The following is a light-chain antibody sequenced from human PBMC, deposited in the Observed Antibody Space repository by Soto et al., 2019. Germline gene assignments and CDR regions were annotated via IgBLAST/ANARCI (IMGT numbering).Light chain of an antibody. CDR2: SDN. J-gene: IGLJ3*02. Sequence: QPVLTQPPSASATPGQRVTISCSGSSSNIRSNYVYWYQQFPGTAPKLLIYSDNQRPSGVPDRFYGSKSGTSASLAISGLRSEDEADYYCAAWDDSLSVGVFGGGTKLTVL. CDR3: AAWDDSLSVGV. CDR1: SSNIRSNY. V-gene: IGLV1-47*02.